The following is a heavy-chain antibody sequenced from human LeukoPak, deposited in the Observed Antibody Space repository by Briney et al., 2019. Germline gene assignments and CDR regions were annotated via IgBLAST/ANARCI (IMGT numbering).Heavy chain of an antibody. D-gene: IGHD6-13*01. J-gene: IGHJ4*02. V-gene: IGHV4-39*01. CDR2: IFYSRST. Sequence: SETLSLTCNVSGGSISSSSFWGWIRRPPGKGLEWIGHIFYSRSTYYNPSLKSRVTLSVDTSDNQFSLRLTSVSAADTAIYYCARRGITYSTSYFDSWGQGILVTVSP. CDR3: ARRGITYSTSYFDS. CDR1: GGSISSSSF.